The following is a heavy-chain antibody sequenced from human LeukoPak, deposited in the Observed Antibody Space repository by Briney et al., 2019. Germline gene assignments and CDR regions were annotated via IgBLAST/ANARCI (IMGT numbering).Heavy chain of an antibody. Sequence: GASVKVSCKASGYTFTGYYMHWVRQAPGQGLEWMGWINPNSGGTNYAQKFQGRVTMTRDTSISTAYMELSRLRSDDTAVYYCATAGFGQWLVQGKWLQFDYWGQGTLVTVSS. D-gene: IGHD6-19*01. CDR3: ATAGFGQWLVQGKWLQFDY. CDR2: INPNSGGT. V-gene: IGHV1-2*02. J-gene: IGHJ4*02. CDR1: GYTFTGYY.